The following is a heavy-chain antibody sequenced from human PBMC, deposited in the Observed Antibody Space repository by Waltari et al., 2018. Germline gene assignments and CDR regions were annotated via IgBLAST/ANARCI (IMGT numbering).Heavy chain of an antibody. CDR2: INAGNGNT. CDR1: GYTFTSYA. J-gene: IGHJ3*02. Sequence: QVQLVQSGAEVKKPGASVKVSCKASGYTFTSYAMHWVRQAPGQRLEWMGWINAGNGNTKYSQKFQGRVTITRDTSASTAYMELSSLRSEDTAVYYCARSGGAITMIVVVNFDIWGQGTMVTVSS. CDR3: ARSGGAITMIVVVNFDI. D-gene: IGHD3-22*01. V-gene: IGHV1-3*01.